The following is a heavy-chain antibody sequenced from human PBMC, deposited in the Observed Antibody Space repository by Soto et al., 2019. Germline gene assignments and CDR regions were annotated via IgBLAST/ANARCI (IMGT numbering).Heavy chain of an antibody. Sequence: GGSLRLSCAASGFTFSSYGMHWVRQAPGKGLEWVAVISYDGSNKYYADSVKGRFTISRDNSKNTLYLQMNSLRAEDTAVYYCAKDLWDYGDYRAYYYYYYGMDVWGQGTTVTVSS. D-gene: IGHD4-17*01. CDR3: AKDLWDYGDYRAYYYYYYGMDV. CDR1: GFTFSSYG. V-gene: IGHV3-30*18. CDR2: ISYDGSNK. J-gene: IGHJ6*02.